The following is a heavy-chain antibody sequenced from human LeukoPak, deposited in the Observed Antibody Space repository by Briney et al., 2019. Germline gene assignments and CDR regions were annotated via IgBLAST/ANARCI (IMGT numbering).Heavy chain of an antibody. J-gene: IGHJ3*02. V-gene: IGHV3-23*01. CDR1: GFTFSSYA. CDR3: AKAVGSSGYFSRDAFDI. D-gene: IGHD3-22*01. CDR2: ISGGGSGT. Sequence: RGGSLRLSCAPSGFTFSSYAMSWVRQAPGKGLEWVAVISGGGSGTYYADSVRGRFTISRDNSKNTVYLQMNSLRAEDTAIYYCAKAVGSSGYFSRDAFDIWGQGTIVSDSS.